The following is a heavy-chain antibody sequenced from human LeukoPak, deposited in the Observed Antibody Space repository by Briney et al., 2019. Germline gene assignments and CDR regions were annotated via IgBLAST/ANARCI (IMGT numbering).Heavy chain of an antibody. CDR3: ARKQKVSSDYSPY. J-gene: IGHJ4*02. Sequence: GGSLRLSCAASGFTFSDYYMSWIRQAPGKGLEWVSYISSSGSTIYYADSVKGRFTISRDNAKNSLYLQMNSLRAEDTAVYYCARKQKVSSDYSPYWGQGTLVTVSS. D-gene: IGHD1-26*01. CDR1: GFTFSDYY. CDR2: ISSSGSTI. V-gene: IGHV3-11*01.